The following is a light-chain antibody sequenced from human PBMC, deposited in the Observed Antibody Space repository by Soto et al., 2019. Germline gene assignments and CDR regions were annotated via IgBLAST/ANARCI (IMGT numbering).Light chain of an antibody. V-gene: IGKV1-27*01. CDR3: QYSNRAPLT. J-gene: IGKJ4*01. Sequence: DIQMTQSPSSLSASVGDRVTITCRASRGITTYLAWYQQKPGKVPKLLIYGASTLHPGVPSRFSGSGSGTHLTLTISGLQPEDVATYYCQYSNRAPLTFGGGTRVEI. CDR1: RGITTY. CDR2: GAS.